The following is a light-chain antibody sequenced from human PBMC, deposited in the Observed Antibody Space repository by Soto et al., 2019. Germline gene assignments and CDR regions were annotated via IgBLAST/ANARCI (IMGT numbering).Light chain of an antibody. J-gene: IGLJ2*01. CDR2: GHR. CDR3: QSYDSRLRV. Sequence: QSVLTQPPSVSGAPGQRVTISCTGSYSNIGAGHDVHWYHQVPGTAPRLFIYGHRTRPSGVPARFSGSTSGTSASLTITGLQAEDEGDYYCQSYDSRLRVFGGGTKLTVL. V-gene: IGLV1-40*01. CDR1: YSNIGAGHD.